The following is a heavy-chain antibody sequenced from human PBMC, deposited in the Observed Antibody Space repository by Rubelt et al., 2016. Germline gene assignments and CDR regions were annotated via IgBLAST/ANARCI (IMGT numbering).Heavy chain of an antibody. J-gene: IGHJ4*02. CDR2: INAGNGNT. V-gene: IGHV1-3*01. D-gene: IGHD5-18*01. CDR1: GYTFTSYA. Sequence: VKKPGASVKVSCKASGYTFTSYAMHWVRQAPGQRLEWMGWINAGNGNTKYSQKFQGRVTITRDTSASTAYMELSSLRSEDTAVYYCARSGGYTFPFDYWGQGTLVTVSS. CDR3: ARSGGYTFPFDY.